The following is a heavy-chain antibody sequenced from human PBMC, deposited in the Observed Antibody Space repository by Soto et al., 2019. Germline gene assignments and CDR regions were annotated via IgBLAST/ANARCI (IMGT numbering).Heavy chain of an antibody. Sequence: QVQLQQWGAGPLRPLETLSLTCGVSGGSFSGYYWAWIRQSPGKRLEWIGEINDRGSINYNPSLKSRVSIAVDTSKNHYSLNLRSVTAADTAVYDCARESHDILTGPPWVWYFDLWGRGTLVTVSS. CDR2: INDRGSI. V-gene: IGHV4-34*01. CDR3: ARESHDILTGPPWVWYFDL. J-gene: IGHJ2*01. D-gene: IGHD3-9*01. CDR1: GGSFSGYY.